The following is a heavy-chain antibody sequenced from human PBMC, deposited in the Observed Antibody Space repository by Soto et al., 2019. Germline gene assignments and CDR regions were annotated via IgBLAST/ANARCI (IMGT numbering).Heavy chain of an antibody. V-gene: IGHV6-1*01. Sequence: SQTLSLTCAISGDSVSSNSAAWNWIRLSPSRGLEWLARTYYRSRWYNDYAVSVRRRITVNPDTSKKQYSLQLTSVTPEDTAVYYCAGTTSHQWYYMDVWGKGTTVTVSS. CDR2: TYYRSRWYN. CDR3: AGTTSHQWYYMDV. J-gene: IGHJ6*03. CDR1: GDSVSSNSAA. D-gene: IGHD1-7*01.